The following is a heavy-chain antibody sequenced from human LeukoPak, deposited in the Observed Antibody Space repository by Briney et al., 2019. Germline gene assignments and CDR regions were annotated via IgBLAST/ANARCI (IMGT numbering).Heavy chain of an antibody. CDR2: TYYRSKWYN. D-gene: IGHD3-10*01. CDR1: GDSVSSNSAA. Sequence: SQTLSLTCAISGDSVSSNSAAWNWIRQSPSRGLEWLGRTYYRSKWYNDYAVSVKSRITINPDTSKNQFSLQLNSVTPEDTAVYYCARGGHYYGSGSYEYNWFDPWGQGTLVTVSS. V-gene: IGHV6-1*01. J-gene: IGHJ5*02. CDR3: ARGGHYYGSGSYEYNWFDP.